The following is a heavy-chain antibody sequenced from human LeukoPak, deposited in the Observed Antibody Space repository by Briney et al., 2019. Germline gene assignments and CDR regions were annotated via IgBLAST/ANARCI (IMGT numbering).Heavy chain of an antibody. V-gene: IGHV4-61*02. D-gene: IGHD4-17*01. CDR1: GGSISSGSYY. CDR3: ARGRNDYGDLRFLGYFDY. Sequence: SQTLSLTCTVSGGSISSGSYYWSWIRQPAGKGLEWIGRIYTSGSTNYNPSLKSRVTISVDTSKNQFSLKLSSVTAVDTAVYYCARGRNDYGDLRFLGYFDYWGQGTLVTVSS. CDR2: IYTSGST. J-gene: IGHJ4*02.